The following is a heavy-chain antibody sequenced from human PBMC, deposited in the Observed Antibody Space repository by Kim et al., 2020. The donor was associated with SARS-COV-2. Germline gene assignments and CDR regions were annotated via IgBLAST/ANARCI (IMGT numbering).Heavy chain of an antibody. CDR3: ARGRAAGIFVPTYYYYGMDV. CDR2: IYYSGST. Sequence: SLTCTVSGGSISSSSYYWGWIRQPPGKGLEWIGSIYYSGSTYYNPSLKSRVTISVDTSKNQFSLKLSSVTAAVTAVYYCARGRAAGIFVPTYYYYGMDVWGQGTTVTVSS. V-gene: IGHV4-39*07. J-gene: IGHJ6*02. CDR1: GGSISSSSYY. D-gene: IGHD6-13*01.